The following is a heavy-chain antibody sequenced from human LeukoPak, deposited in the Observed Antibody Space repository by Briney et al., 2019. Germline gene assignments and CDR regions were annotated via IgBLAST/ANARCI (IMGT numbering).Heavy chain of an antibody. Sequence: GGSLRLSCAASGFTFSSYAMSWVRQAPGKGLEWVAVISYDGSNKYCADSVKGRFTISRDNSKNTLYLQMNSLRAEDTAVYYCARASASSSWFFDYWGQGILVTVSS. D-gene: IGHD6-13*01. CDR1: GFTFSSYA. V-gene: IGHV3-30*04. CDR3: ARASASSSWFFDY. J-gene: IGHJ4*02. CDR2: ISYDGSNK.